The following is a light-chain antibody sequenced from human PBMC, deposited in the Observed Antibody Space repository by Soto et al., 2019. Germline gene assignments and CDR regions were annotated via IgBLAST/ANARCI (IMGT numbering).Light chain of an antibody. CDR3: QQYDNLLAPT. V-gene: IGKV1-33*01. J-gene: IGKJ4*01. Sequence: DSQMTQSPSSLSASVGDRVTITCQASQDISSYLNWFQQKPGKAPNLLIFDASKLQTGVPSRFSGSGSGTDFTFTISGLQPEDIATYYCQQYDNLLAPTFGGGTRVDI. CDR1: QDISSY. CDR2: DAS.